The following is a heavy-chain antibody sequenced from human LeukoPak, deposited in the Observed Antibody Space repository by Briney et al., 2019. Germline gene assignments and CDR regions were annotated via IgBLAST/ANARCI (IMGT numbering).Heavy chain of an antibody. D-gene: IGHD6-13*01. Sequence: SGGSLRLSCAASGFTFSSYGMSWVRQAPGKGLEWVSAISGSGGSTYYADSVKGRFTISRDNSKNTLYLQMNSLRAEDTAVYYCAKAIAAADDAFDIWGQGTMVTVSS. V-gene: IGHV3-23*01. CDR1: GFTFSSYG. CDR2: ISGSGGST. J-gene: IGHJ3*02. CDR3: AKAIAAADDAFDI.